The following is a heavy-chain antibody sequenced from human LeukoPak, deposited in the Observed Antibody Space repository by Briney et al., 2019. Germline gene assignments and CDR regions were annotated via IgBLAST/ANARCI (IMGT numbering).Heavy chain of an antibody. CDR2: INPNSGDT. Sequence: ASVKVSCKASGYTFTGYYMHWVRQAPGQGLEWMGWINPNSGDTNYAQKFQGRVTMTRDTSISTAYMELSRLRSDDTAVYYCAREKKYRLERPPPDYWGQGTLVTVSS. D-gene: IGHD1-1*01. J-gene: IGHJ4*02. CDR1: GYTFTGYY. CDR3: AREKKYRLERPPPDY. V-gene: IGHV1-2*02.